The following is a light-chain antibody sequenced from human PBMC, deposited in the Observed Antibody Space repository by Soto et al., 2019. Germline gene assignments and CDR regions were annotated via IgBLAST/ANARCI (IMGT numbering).Light chain of an antibody. V-gene: IGKV3-15*01. CDR3: QQYNKWPQT. CDR2: TAS. CDR1: QNISSN. J-gene: IGKJ1*01. Sequence: EIVLTQSPATLSLSPGERATLSCRASQNISSNLAWHQQKPGQAPRLLIYTASTRATGIPAKFSASGSGTEFTLTISSLQSEDFAVYYCQQYNKWPQTFGQGTKVEIK.